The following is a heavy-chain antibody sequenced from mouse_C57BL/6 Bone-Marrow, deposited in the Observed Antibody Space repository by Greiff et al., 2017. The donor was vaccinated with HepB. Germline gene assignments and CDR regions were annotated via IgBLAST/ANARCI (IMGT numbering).Heavy chain of an antibody. V-gene: IGHV1-26*01. CDR3: ARLWDFDY. D-gene: IGHD4-1*01. Sequence: EVQLQQSGPELVKPGASVKISCKASGYTFTDYYMNWVKQSHGKSLEWIGDINPNNGGTSYNQKFTGKATLTVDKSSSTAYMVLRSLTSEDSAVYYCARLWDFDYWGQGTTLTVSS. CDR1: GYTFTDYY. CDR2: INPNNGGT. J-gene: IGHJ2*01.